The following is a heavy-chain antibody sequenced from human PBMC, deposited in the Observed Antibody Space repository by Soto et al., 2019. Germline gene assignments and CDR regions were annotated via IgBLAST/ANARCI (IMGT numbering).Heavy chain of an antibody. Sequence: GGSLRLSCAASGFTFDTYWMNWVRQAPGKGPEWLSGINSDGTISSYADSVKGRFTISRDNARNTLSLQMNSLRADDTAVYYCARLSGDHSAFFSYGMDAWGQGTTLPVSS. D-gene: IGHD2-21*01. CDR1: GFTFDTYW. V-gene: IGHV3-74*01. CDR3: ARLSGDHSAFFSYGMDA. CDR2: INSDGTIS. J-gene: IGHJ6*02.